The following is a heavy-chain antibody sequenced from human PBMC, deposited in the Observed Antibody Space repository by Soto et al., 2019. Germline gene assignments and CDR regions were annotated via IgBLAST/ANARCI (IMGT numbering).Heavy chain of an antibody. CDR1: GGSISSYS. V-gene: IGHV4-59*01. CDR3: ARVWVTYYYGSESSAFDI. Sequence: SETLSLTCTVSGGSISSYSWSWIRQPPGKGLEWIGDIYYSGSTNYNPSFKSRIPIAVDTYKNQFSLKRSSVAAADTSVYYCARVWVTYYYGSESSAFDIWGQGTMVTVSS. D-gene: IGHD3-10*01. J-gene: IGHJ3*02. CDR2: IYYSGST.